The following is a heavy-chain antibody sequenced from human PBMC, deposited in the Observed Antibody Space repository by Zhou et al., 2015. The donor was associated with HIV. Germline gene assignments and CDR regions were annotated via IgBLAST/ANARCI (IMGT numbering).Heavy chain of an antibody. V-gene: IGHV3-74*03. J-gene: IGHJ4*02. CDR3: ARVKLPGRQFDWLLSPPAY. Sequence: EVQLVESGGGLVKPGGSLRLSCATSGFVFSTHVMHWIRQVPGKGPVWVSRIDSDGTTTSYADSVKGRFTISRDNANNRLYLQMNSLRGDDTAVYYCARVKLPGRQFDWLLSPPAYWGQGTLVIVSS. D-gene: IGHD3-9*01. CDR1: GFVFSTHV. CDR2: IDSDGTTT.